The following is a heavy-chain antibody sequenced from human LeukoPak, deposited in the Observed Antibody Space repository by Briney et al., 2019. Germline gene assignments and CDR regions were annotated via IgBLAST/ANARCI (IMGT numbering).Heavy chain of an antibody. CDR2: IYTSGST. D-gene: IGHD6-13*01. CDR1: GGTISSSSYY. Sequence: PSETLSLTCTVSGGTISSSSYYWSWIRQPAGKGLEWIGRIYTSGSTNYNPSLKSRVTMSVDTSKNQFSLKLSSVTAADTAVYYCARDSVAADYWGQGTLVTVSS. J-gene: IGHJ4*02. V-gene: IGHV4-61*02. CDR3: ARDSVAADY.